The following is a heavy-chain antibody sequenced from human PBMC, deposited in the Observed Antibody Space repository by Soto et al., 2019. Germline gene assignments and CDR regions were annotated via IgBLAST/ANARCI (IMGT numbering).Heavy chain of an antibody. J-gene: IGHJ6*02. Sequence: PSETLSLTCTVSGGSISSSSYYWGWIRQPPGKGLEWIGSIYYSGSTYYNPSLKSRVTISVDTSKNQFSLKLSSVTAADTAVYYCARLYTGPYYYYGMDVWGQGTTVTVS. V-gene: IGHV4-39*01. CDR3: ARLYTGPYYYYGMDV. CDR2: IYYSGST. D-gene: IGHD2-8*02. CDR1: GGSISSSSYY.